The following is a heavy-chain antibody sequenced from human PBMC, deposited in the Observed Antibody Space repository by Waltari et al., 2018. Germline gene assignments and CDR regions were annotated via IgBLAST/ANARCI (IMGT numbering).Heavy chain of an antibody. CDR3: ARVGDYHGSGRFGLDV. CDR2: INRDGSN. D-gene: IGHD3-10*01. V-gene: IGHV4-34*01. J-gene: IGHJ6*02. Sequence: QVQLQQWGAGLLKPSETLSLTCAVYDGSFSGYFWRWIRQSPGKGLEWIGQINRDGSNIYNPSLKSRVAMSVDTLKSQISLRLTSVTAADAAVYYCARVGDYHGSGRFGLDVWGQGTRVTVSS. CDR1: DGSFSGYF.